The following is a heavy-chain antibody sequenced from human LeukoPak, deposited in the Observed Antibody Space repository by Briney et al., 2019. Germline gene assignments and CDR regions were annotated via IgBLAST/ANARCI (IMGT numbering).Heavy chain of an antibody. J-gene: IGHJ6*02. CDR3: ARDRISNYYYYYGMDV. CDR2: IYYSGST. Sequence: GSLRLSCAASGFTFSNSWMSWVRKPPGKGLEWIGSIYYSGSTYYNPSLKSRVTISVDTSKNQFSLKLSSVTAADTAVYYCARDRISNYYYYYGMDVWGQGTTVTVSS. D-gene: IGHD6-13*01. CDR1: GFTFSNSW. V-gene: IGHV4-39*07.